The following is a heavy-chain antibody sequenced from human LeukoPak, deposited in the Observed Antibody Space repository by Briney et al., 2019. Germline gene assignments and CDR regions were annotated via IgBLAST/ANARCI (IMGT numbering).Heavy chain of an antibody. V-gene: IGHV3-53*01. D-gene: IGHD2-2*01. J-gene: IGHJ5*02. Sequence: GGSLRLSCAASGFTVSSNYMSWVRQAPGKGLEWVSVIYSGGSTYYADSVKGRFTISRDNSKNTLYLQMNSLRAEDTAVYYCAKDRPIVVVPAAMGSWGQGTLVTVSS. CDR3: AKDRPIVVVPAAMGS. CDR1: GFTVSSNY. CDR2: IYSGGST.